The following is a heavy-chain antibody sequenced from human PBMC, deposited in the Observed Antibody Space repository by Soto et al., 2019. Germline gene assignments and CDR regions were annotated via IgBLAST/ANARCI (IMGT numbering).Heavy chain of an antibody. CDR1: GFTFSSHA. CDR3: AKGESGSSWDFDY. CDR2: ISGSGKNT. Sequence: EVQVLHSGGGLVQPGGSLRLSCAASGFTFSSHAMSWVRQAPGKGLEWVSGISGSGKNTYSADSVKGRFTISRDNSKKTVYLQMNSLRAEDTAIYYCAKGESGSSWDFDYWGQGSLVTVSS. J-gene: IGHJ4*02. V-gene: IGHV3-23*01. D-gene: IGHD6-13*01.